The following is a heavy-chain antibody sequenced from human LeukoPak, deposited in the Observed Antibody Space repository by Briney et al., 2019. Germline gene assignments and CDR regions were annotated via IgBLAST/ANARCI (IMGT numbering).Heavy chain of an antibody. CDR1: GFTFSSYA. CDR2: IHSDGRST. J-gene: IGHJ4*02. D-gene: IGHD6-13*01. V-gene: IGHV3-74*01. Sequence: PGGSLRLSCAASGFTFSSYAMSWVRQAPGKGLEWVSRIHSDGRSTSYADSVKGRFTISRDNAKNTLYLQTNSLRADDTAVYYCARGGIAAGVRGQGTLVTVSS. CDR3: ARGGIAAGV.